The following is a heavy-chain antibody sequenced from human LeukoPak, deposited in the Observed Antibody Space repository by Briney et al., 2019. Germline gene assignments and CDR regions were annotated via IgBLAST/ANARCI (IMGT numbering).Heavy chain of an antibody. D-gene: IGHD5-24*01. CDR3: VRHGPLEGPAY. V-gene: IGHV4-4*07. CDR2: IYTSGST. CDR1: GGSISSYY. J-gene: IGHJ4*02. Sequence: PSETLSLTCTVSGGSISSYYWSWIRQPAGKGLEWIGRIYTSGSTYYNPSLKSRVTISVDTPKNQFSLKVSSVTAADTAVYYCVRHGPLEGPAYWGQGTLVTVSS.